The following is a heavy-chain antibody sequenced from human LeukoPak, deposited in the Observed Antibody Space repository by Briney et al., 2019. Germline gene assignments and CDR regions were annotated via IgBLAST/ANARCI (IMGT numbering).Heavy chain of an antibody. CDR3: AKDLHNWNDGFDY. J-gene: IGHJ4*02. CDR2: IGTAGDT. V-gene: IGHV3-13*01. CDR1: GFTFSSYD. Sequence: PGGSLRLSCAASGFTFSSYDMHWVRQATGKGLEWVSAIGTAGDTYYPGSVKGRFTISRDNSKNTLYLQMNSLRAEDTAVYYCAKDLHNWNDGFDYWGQGTLVTVSS. D-gene: IGHD1-1*01.